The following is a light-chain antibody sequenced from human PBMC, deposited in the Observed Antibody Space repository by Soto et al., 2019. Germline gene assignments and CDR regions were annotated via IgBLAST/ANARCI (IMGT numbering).Light chain of an antibody. CDR3: QQYGYSFWT. CDR1: QSVSSSY. V-gene: IGKV3-20*01. CDR2: GAS. J-gene: IGKJ1*01. Sequence: DIVLTQSPGTLSLSPGERATLSCRASQSVSSSYLAWYQQKPGQAPRLLIYGASSRATGIPDRFSRSGSGTDYTLTISRLEPEDLAVYYCQQYGYSFWTFGQGTKVDIK.